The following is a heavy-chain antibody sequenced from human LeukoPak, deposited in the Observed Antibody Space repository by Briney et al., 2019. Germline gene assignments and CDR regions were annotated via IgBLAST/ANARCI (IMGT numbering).Heavy chain of an antibody. V-gene: IGHV3-30*02. J-gene: IGHJ4*02. CDR3: AKRLTLYNPGGEPVVRDY. CDR2: IRYDGSNK. Sequence: PGGSLRLSCAASGFTFSSYGMHWVRQAPGKGLEWVAFIRYDGSNKYYADSVKGRFTISRDNSKNTLYLQMNSLRAEDTAVYYCAKRLTLYNPGGEPVVRDYWGQGTLVTVSS. CDR1: GFTFSSYG. D-gene: IGHD2-21*01.